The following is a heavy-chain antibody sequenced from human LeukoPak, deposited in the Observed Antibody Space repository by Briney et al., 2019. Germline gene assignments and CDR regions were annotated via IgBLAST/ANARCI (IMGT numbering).Heavy chain of an antibody. CDR3: AKGGYCSGGGCYKFSWFDP. CDR2: ISGSGGST. CDR1: GFTFSSYA. J-gene: IGHJ5*02. V-gene: IGHV3-23*01. D-gene: IGHD2-15*01. Sequence: PGGSLRLSCAASGFTFSSYAMSWVRQAPGKGLEWVSAISGSGGSTYYADSVKGRFTISRDNSKNTLYLQMNSLRAEDTVVYYCAKGGYCSGGGCYKFSWFDPWGQGTLVTVSS.